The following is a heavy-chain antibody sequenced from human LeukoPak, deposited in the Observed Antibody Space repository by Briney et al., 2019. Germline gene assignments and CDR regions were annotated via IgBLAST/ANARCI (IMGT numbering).Heavy chain of an antibody. CDR3: ASSSGYVS. V-gene: IGHV4-34*01. CDR1: GGSFSGYY. CDR2: INHSGST. Sequence: PSETLSLTCAVYGGSFSGYYWSWIRQPPGKGLEWIGEINHSGSTNYNPSLKSRVTISVDTSKNQFSLKLSSVTAADTAVYYCASSSGYVSWGQGTLVTVSS. J-gene: IGHJ4*02. D-gene: IGHD3-22*01.